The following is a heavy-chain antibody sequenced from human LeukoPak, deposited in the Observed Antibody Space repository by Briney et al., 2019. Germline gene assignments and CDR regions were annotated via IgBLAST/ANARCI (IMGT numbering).Heavy chain of an antibody. CDR2: IKQDGSEK. D-gene: IGHD4-11*01. V-gene: IGHV3-7*02. J-gene: IGHJ4*02. Sequence: GGSLRLSCAASGFTFSSYWMSWVRQAPGKGLEWVANIKQDGSEKYYVDSVKGRFTISRDNANNSLYLQMNSLRAEDTAVYYCARGNSDYDHDYWGQGTLVTVSS. CDR1: GFTFSSYW. CDR3: ARGNSDYDHDY.